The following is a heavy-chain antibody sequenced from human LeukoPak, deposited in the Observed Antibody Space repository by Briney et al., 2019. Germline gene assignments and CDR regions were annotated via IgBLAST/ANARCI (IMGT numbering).Heavy chain of an antibody. CDR2: INSDGSST. Sequence: GGSLRLSCAASGFTFSSYWMHWVRQAPGKGLVWVSRINSDGSSTSYADSVKGRFTISRDNAKNSLYLQMNSLRAEDTAIYYCARGPTRLYSSSWFDYWGQGTLVTVSS. CDR3: ARGPTRLYSSSWFDY. D-gene: IGHD6-13*01. V-gene: IGHV3-74*01. J-gene: IGHJ4*02. CDR1: GFTFSSYW.